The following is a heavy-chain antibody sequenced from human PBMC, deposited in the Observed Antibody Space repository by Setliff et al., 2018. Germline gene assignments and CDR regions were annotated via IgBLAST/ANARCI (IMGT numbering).Heavy chain of an antibody. D-gene: IGHD3-3*01. J-gene: IGHJ6*02. CDR3: ARGPRITIFGVVSLSLYGMDV. CDR2: ISAYNGNT. Sequence: ASVKVSCKASGYTFTSYGISWVRQAPGQGLEWMGWISAYNGNTNYAQKLQGRVTMTTDTSTSTAYMELRSLRSDDTAVYYCARGPRITIFGVVSLSLYGMDVWGQGTTVTRLL. V-gene: IGHV1-18*01. CDR1: GYTFTSYG.